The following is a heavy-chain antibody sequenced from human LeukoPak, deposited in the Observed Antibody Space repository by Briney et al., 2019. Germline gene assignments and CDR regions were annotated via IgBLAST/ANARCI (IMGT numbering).Heavy chain of an antibody. J-gene: IGHJ4*02. CDR1: AYSLTDYF. CDR3: SRIYLHGSGIYYGHY. CDR2: LNPNSGDT. V-gene: IGHV1-2*02. Sequence: ASVKVSCMPLAYSLTDYFVRWLGQAPGQGLEWVGLLNPNSGDTNYAEKFQGRVTMIRDSSINTAYMELSRLRSDDTAVYYFSRIYLHGSGIYYGHYWGQGSLVTVSS. D-gene: IGHD3-10*01.